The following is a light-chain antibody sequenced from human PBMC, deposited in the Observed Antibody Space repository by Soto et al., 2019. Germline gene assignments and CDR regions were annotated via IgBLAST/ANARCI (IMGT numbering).Light chain of an antibody. V-gene: IGLV2-8*01. CDR2: EVS. CDR3: SSYAGSNNYV. Sequence: QSVLTQPPSASGSPGQSVTISCTGYNSDVGGYNYVSWYQQHPGKAPKLMIYEVSRRPAGVPDRFSGSKSGNTASLTVSGLQAEDEADYYCSSYAGSNNYVFGTGTKVTVL. CDR1: NSDVGGYNY. J-gene: IGLJ1*01.